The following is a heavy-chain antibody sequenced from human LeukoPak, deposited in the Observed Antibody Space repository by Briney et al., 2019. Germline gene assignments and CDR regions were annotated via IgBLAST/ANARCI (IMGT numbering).Heavy chain of an antibody. D-gene: IGHD3-22*01. V-gene: IGHV1-69*13. CDR1: GGTFSSYA. CDR3: ARDARTSYDSSGYYFDY. J-gene: IGHJ4*02. CDR2: IIPIFGTA. Sequence: GASVKVSCKASGGTFSSYAISWVRQAPGQGLEWMGGIIPIFGTANCAQKFQGRVTITADESTSTAYMELSSLRSEDTAVYYCARDARTSYDSSGYYFDYWGQGTLVTVSS.